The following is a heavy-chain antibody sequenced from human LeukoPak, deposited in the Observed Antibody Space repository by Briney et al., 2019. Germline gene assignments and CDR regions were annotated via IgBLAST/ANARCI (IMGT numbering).Heavy chain of an antibody. CDR1: GFTFSDYY. Sequence: LRLSCAASGFTFSDYYWSWIRQPPGKGLEWIGEINHSGSTNYNPSLKSRVTISVDTSKNQFSLKLSSVTAADTAVYYCARETQSTIFGVVIIPNPYFDYWGQGTLVTVSS. D-gene: IGHD3-3*01. J-gene: IGHJ4*02. V-gene: IGHV4-34*01. CDR2: INHSGST. CDR3: ARETQSTIFGVVIIPNPYFDY.